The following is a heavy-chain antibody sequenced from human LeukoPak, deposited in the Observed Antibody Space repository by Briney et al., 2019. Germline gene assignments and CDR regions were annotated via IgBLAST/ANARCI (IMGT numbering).Heavy chain of an antibody. V-gene: IGHV3-73*01. Sequence: GGSLRLSCAASGFTFSGSAIHWVRQSSEKGLEWVGQIDKKDKGYATATAYAASVKGRFTISRDDSINTAYLQMKSLKTEDTALYYCTRDSGTYNWFDPWGQGTLVTVSS. CDR2: IDKKDKGYATAT. J-gene: IGHJ5*02. CDR3: TRDSGTYNWFDP. CDR1: GFTFSGSA. D-gene: IGHD1-26*01.